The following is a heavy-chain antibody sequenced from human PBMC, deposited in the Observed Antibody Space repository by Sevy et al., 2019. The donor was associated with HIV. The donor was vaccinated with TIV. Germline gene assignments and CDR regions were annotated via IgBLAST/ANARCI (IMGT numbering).Heavy chain of an antibody. Sequence: ASVKVSCKASGYSFASYGISWVRQAPGQGLEWMGWVTPYNGNKKYAEKLQGRVSMTTDTSMSTGYMELRSLRSDDTAVYYCARCLGGLRPWEYNWFDPWGQGTLVTVSS. J-gene: IGHJ5*02. CDR2: VTPYNGNK. V-gene: IGHV1-18*01. CDR1: GYSFASYG. CDR3: ARCLGGLRPWEYNWFDP. D-gene: IGHD1-26*01.